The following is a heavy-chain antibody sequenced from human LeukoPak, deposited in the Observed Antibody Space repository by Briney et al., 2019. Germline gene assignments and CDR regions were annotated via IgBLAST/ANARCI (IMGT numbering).Heavy chain of an antibody. D-gene: IGHD3-10*01. CDR3: AKEVFAGTYLFYYYGMDV. CDR1: GFTFSSYA. Sequence: GGSLRLSCAASGFTFSSYAMSRVRQAPGKGLEWVSAISGSGGSTYYADSVKGRFTISRDNLKNTLYLQMNSLRAEDTAGYYCAKEVFAGTYLFYYYGMDVWGQGTTVTVSS. V-gene: IGHV3-23*01. J-gene: IGHJ6*02. CDR2: ISGSGGST.